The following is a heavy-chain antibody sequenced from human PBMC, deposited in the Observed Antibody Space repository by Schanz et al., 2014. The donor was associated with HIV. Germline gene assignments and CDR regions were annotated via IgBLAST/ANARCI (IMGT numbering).Heavy chain of an antibody. CDR1: GYTFTGYF. J-gene: IGHJ5*02. CDR2: INPNSGGT. D-gene: IGHD2-2*02. Sequence: QVHLVQSGAEVKKPGASVKVSCKTSGYTFTGYFMHWVRQAPGQGLEWMGWINPNSGGTNYAQKFQGRVTMTRDTSISTAYMEMRRLRSDDTAVYYCARDVSVDCTGINNCYTRKWFDPWGQGTLVTVSS. V-gene: IGHV1-2*02. CDR3: ARDVSVDCTGINNCYTRKWFDP.